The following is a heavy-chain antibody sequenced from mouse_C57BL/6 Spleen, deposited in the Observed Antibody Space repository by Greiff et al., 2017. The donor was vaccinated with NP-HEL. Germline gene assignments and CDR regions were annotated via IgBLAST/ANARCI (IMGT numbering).Heavy chain of an antibody. D-gene: IGHD1-1*01. CDR1: GYTFTSYW. CDR2: IHPSDSDT. Sequence: QVQLQQSGAELVKPGASVKVSCKASGYTFTSYWMHWVKQRPGQGLEWIGRIHPSDSDTNYNQKFKGKATLTVAKSSSTAYMQLSSLTSEDSAVYYCAIWTSYYYGSSSYYAMDYWGQGTSVTVSS. V-gene: IGHV1-74*01. J-gene: IGHJ4*01. CDR3: AIWTSYYYGSSSYYAMDY.